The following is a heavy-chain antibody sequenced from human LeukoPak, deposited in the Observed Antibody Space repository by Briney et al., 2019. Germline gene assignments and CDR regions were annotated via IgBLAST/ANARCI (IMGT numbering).Heavy chain of an antibody. D-gene: IGHD3-9*01. V-gene: IGHV3-23*01. CDR2: ISGSGGST. CDR1: GFTFSSYG. J-gene: IGHJ4*02. CDR3: AKDYDILTRPDY. Sequence: GGSLRLSCAASGFTFSSYGMSWVRQAPGKGLEWISAISGSGGSTYYADSVKGRFTISRDNSKNTLYLQMNSLRAEDTAVYYCAKDYDILTRPDYWGQGTLVTVSS.